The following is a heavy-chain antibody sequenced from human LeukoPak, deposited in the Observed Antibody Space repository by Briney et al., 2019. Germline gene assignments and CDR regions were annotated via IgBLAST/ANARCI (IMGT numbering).Heavy chain of an antibody. CDR2: IIPIFGTA. CDR3: AREDCSGGSCWAFDI. Sequence: GASEKVSCKASGGTFSSYAISWVRQAPGQGLEWMGGIIPIFGTANYAQKFQGRVTITADKSTSTAYMELSSLRSEDTAVYYCAREDCSGGSCWAFDIWGQGTMVTVSS. D-gene: IGHD2-15*01. CDR1: GGTFSSYA. J-gene: IGHJ3*02. V-gene: IGHV1-69*06.